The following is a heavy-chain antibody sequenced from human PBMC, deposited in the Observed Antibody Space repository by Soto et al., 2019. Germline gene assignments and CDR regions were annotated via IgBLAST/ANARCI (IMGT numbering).Heavy chain of an antibody. CDR2: IYYSGST. V-gene: IGHV4-30-4*01. D-gene: IGHD3-22*01. J-gene: IGHJ4*02. Sequence: SETLSLTCTVSGCSISSGDYYWSWIRQPPGKGLEWIGYIYYSGSTYYNPSLKSRVTISVDTSKNQFSLKLSSVTAADTAVYYCASSDYYDSSGYYLPFDYWGQGTLVTVSS. CDR1: GCSISSGDYY. CDR3: ASSDYYDSSGYYLPFDY.